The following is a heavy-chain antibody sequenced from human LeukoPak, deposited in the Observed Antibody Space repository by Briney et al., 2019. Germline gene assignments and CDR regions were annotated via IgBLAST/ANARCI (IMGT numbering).Heavy chain of an antibody. CDR1: GFTFTTYN. Sequence: GGSLKLSCAASGFTFTTYNLFWVRQAPGKGLEWVSVLWYDGSGKYYVESVKGRFIISRDTSKNTLYLQMDSLRVEDTAVYYCARDQGSADYWGQGTLVTVSS. CDR3: ARDQGSADY. CDR2: LWYDGSGK. V-gene: IGHV3-33*01. J-gene: IGHJ4*02.